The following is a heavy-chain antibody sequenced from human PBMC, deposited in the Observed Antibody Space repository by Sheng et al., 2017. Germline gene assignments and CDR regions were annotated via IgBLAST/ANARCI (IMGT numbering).Heavy chain of an antibody. CDR2: IGGAGDI. D-gene: IGHD2-21*01. J-gene: IGHJ4*02. Sequence: EVQLVESGGGLVQPGGSLRLSCAASGFTFNIFVMNWVHQAPGRGLEWVSTIGGAGDIYYADSVRGRFTISRDNSRNTLYLQMNSLRGDDTAVYYCAKDVWQHLAPDSWGQGTLVTV. CDR3: AKDVWQHLAPDS. CDR1: GFTFNIFV. V-gene: IGHV3-23*04.